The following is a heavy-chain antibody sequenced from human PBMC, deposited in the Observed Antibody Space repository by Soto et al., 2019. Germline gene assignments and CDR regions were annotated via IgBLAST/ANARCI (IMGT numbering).Heavy chain of an antibody. CDR2: IYYSGST. CDR3: ATEKGMVRGVITKPQYNWFDP. CDR1: GGSISSGGYY. D-gene: IGHD3-10*01. V-gene: IGHV4-31*03. Sequence: QVQLQESGPGLVKPSQTLSLTCTVSGGSISSGGYYWSWIRQHPGKGLEWIGYIYYSGSTYYNPSLKRRVTLSVHRSKNQFSLKLTSVTAAATAVYYCATEKGMVRGVITKPQYNWFDPWAQGTMVTVSS. J-gene: IGHJ5*02.